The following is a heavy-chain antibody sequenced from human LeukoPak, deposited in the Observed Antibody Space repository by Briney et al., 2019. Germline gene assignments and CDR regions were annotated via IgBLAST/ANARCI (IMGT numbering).Heavy chain of an antibody. CDR1: GGALSGYY. Sequence: KTSETLSLTCGVSGGALSGYYWTWIRLPPGKGLGWIGEINYRGSAKYNLSLKSRVTISVDTSKNQFSLKLTSLTAADTAVYYCARGVTRGKGFYSSPSRGFDYWGQGTLVTVSS. CDR2: INYRGSA. J-gene: IGHJ4*02. CDR3: ARGVTRGKGFYSSPSRGFDY. D-gene: IGHD6-13*01. V-gene: IGHV4-34*01.